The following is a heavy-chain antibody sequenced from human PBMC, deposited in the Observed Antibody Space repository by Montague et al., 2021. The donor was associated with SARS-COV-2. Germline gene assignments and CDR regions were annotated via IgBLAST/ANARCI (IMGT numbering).Heavy chain of an antibody. Sequence: SETLSLTCAVSGGSFSNYYWTWIRQPPGKGLEWMGEINHSGSTNYNPSLKSRVTISVDTSKNQFSLKLSSVTAADTAVYFCARGGIAARGQYFDYWGQGTLVTVSS. D-gene: IGHD6-6*01. J-gene: IGHJ4*02. CDR3: ARGGIAARGQYFDY. CDR1: GGSFSNYY. V-gene: IGHV4-34*01. CDR2: INHSGST.